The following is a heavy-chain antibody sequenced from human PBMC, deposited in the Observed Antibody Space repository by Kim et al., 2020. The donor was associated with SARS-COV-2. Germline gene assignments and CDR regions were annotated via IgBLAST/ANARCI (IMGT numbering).Heavy chain of an antibody. CDR1: GFTFSDYY. D-gene: IGHD3-16*01. Sequence: GGSLRLSCAASGFTFSDYYMSWIRQAPGKGLEWVSYISRSSSSTNYADSVKGRFTISRENDKNSLYLQMNILRAENTAVYCSWRGGYDYVWGRYW. V-gene: IGHV3-11*05. CDR3: WRGGYDYVWGRY. J-gene: IGHJ4*01. CDR2: ISRSSSST.